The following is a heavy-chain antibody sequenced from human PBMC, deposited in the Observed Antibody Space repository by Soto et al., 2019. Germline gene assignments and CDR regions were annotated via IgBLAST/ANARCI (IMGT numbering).Heavy chain of an antibody. CDR1: GFTFSSYS. V-gene: IGHV3-21*01. D-gene: IGHD3-3*01. CDR2: ISSSSSYI. Sequence: KTGGSLRLSCAASGFTFSSYSMNWVRQAPGKGLEWVSSISSSSSYIYYADSVKGRFTISRDNAKNSLYLQMNSLRAEDTAVYYCARVDFGVGRTYYYGMDVWGQGTTVTVSS. J-gene: IGHJ6*02. CDR3: ARVDFGVGRTYYYGMDV.